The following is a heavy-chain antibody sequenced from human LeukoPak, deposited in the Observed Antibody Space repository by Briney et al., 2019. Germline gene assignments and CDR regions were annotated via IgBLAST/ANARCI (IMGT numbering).Heavy chain of an antibody. D-gene: IGHD6-19*01. CDR1: GFTFAEYT. V-gene: IGHV3-43*01. CDR3: VKDLVAASENVRGWYPMDY. CDR2: ISWNGARI. Sequence: PGGSLRLSCAASGFTFAEYTMHWVRQAPGKGLEWVSLISWNGARIHYGDSVKGRFTISRDNRKNSLYLQMNSLRTEDTALYYCVKDLVAASENVRGWYPMDYWGQGTLVTVSS. J-gene: IGHJ4*02.